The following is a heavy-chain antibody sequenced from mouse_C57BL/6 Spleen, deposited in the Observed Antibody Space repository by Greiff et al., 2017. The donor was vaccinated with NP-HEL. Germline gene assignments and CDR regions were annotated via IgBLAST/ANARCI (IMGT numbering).Heavy chain of an antibody. CDR3: ARSPSFDY. CDR1: GYTFTSYW. V-gene: IGHV1-69*01. Sequence: VQLQQPGAELVMPGASVKLSCKASGYTFTSYWMHWVKQRPGQGLEWIGEIDPSDSYTNYNQKFKGKSTLTVDKSSSTAYMQLSSLTSEDSAVYYCARSPSFDYGGQGTTLTVSS. CDR2: IDPSDSYT. J-gene: IGHJ2*01.